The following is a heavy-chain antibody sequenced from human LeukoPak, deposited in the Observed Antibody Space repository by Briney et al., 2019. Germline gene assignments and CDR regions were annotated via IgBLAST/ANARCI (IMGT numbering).Heavy chain of an antibody. D-gene: IGHD3-3*01. J-gene: IGHJ6*02. CDR3: ARDPTIFGVVRTYYYYGMDV. Sequence: GGSLRLSCAASGFTFNNYDMNWVRQAPGKGLEWVSYISNTGSTIYYADSVKGRFTISRDNAKNSLYLQMNSLRAEDTAVYYCARDPTIFGVVRTYYYYGMDVWGQGTTVTVSS. V-gene: IGHV3-48*03. CDR2: ISNTGSTI. CDR1: GFTFNNYD.